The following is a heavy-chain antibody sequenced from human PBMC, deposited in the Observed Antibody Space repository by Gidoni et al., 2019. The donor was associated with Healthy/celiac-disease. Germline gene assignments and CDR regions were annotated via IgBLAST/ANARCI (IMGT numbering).Heavy chain of an antibody. CDR3: ARDRAVCSGGSCYSDYFDY. V-gene: IGHV1-69*01. J-gene: IGHJ4*02. D-gene: IGHD2-15*01. Sequence: QVQLVQSGAEVKKPGSSVQVSCKASGCTFSREAISWVRQAPGQGLEWMGGIIPIFGTANYAQKFQGRVTITADESTSTAYMELSSLRSEDTAVYYCARDRAVCSGGSCYSDYFDYWGQGTLVTVSS. CDR2: IIPIFGTA. CDR1: GCTFSREA.